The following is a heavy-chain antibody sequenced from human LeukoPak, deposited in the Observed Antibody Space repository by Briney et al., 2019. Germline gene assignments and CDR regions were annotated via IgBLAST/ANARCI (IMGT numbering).Heavy chain of an antibody. D-gene: IGHD1-14*01. CDR2: IYYSGST. V-gene: IGHV4-59*01. CDR1: GGSISSYY. Sequence: PSETLSLTCTVSGGSISSYYWSWIRQPPGKGLEWIGYIYYSGSTNYNPSLKSRVTISVDTSKNQFSLKLSSVTAADTAVYYCAKEQDNLLLLSHFDSWGQGILVTVST. CDR3: AKEQDNLLLLSHFDS. J-gene: IGHJ4*02.